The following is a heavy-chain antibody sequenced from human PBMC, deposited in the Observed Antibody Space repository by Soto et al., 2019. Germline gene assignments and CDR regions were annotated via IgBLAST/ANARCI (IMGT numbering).Heavy chain of an antibody. CDR3: ARVWGGAFDN. J-gene: IGHJ3*02. Sequence: QVQLQESGPGLVKPSETLSLTCTVSGGSISSYYWSWIRQPPGKGLEWLGYIYDGARTNDNTSLXGXLXRXXETSKNQFCLKRSCLCAAGTAVYDWARVWGGAFDNWGQGTMVPVSS. CDR2: IYDGART. CDR1: GGSISSYY. V-gene: IGHV4-59*13. D-gene: IGHD3-10*01.